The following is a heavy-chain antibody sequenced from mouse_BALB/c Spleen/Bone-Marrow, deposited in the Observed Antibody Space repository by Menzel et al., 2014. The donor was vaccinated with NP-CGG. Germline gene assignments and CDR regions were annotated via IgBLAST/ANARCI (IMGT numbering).Heavy chain of an antibody. CDR3: ARDKGGILFDY. Sequence: EVQGVESGGGLVQPGGSLRLSCATSGFTFTDYYMNWVRQPPGKALEWLGFIRNKANGYTTEYSASVKGRFTISRDSSQSILYLQMNTLRAEDSATYYCARDKGGILFDYWGQGTTLTVSS. V-gene: IGHV7-3*02. J-gene: IGHJ2*01. D-gene: IGHD1-1*02. CDR2: IRNKANGYTT. CDR1: GFTFTDYY.